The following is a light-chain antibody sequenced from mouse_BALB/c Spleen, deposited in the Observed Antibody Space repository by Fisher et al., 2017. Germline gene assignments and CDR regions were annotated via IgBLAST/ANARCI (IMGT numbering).Light chain of an antibody. J-gene: IGKJ5*01. CDR1: SSVSY. CDR2: STS. V-gene: IGKV4-59*01. CDR3: QQWSSYPLT. Sequence: IVLTQTPAIMSASPGEKVTMTCSASSSVSYMHWYQQKSGTSPKLWIYSTSNLASGVPVRFSGSGSGTSYSLTISRMEAEDAATYYCQQWSSYPLTFGAGTKLELK.